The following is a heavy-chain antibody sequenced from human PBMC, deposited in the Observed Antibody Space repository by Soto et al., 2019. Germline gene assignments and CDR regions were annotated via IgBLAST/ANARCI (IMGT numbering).Heavy chain of an antibody. CDR2: ISSDAER. J-gene: IGHJ6*02. V-gene: IGHV2-26*03. Sequence: SGPMPVNPTETLTLTYTIPGFSLSNGRMGVSWIRQSPGKALEWLAHISSDAERSYSSSVQSRLTISTDTSGTQVVLSMSNRDPVDTGTYICVRTNADTYSPYYAIDGWGQRT. CDR1: GFSLSNGRMG. CDR3: VRTNADTYSPYYAIDG. D-gene: IGHD2-15*01.